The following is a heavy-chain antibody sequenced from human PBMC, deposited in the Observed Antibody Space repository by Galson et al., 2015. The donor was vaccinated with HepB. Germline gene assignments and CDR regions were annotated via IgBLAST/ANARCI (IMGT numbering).Heavy chain of an antibody. CDR3: ASRWGYYYDSSGYYPGGDYYYYMDV. Sequence: SVKVSCKASGGTFSSYAISWVRQAPGQGLEWMGGIIPIFGTANYAQKFQGRVTITADESTSTAYMELSSLRSEDTAVYYCASRWGYYYDSSGYYPGGDYYYYMDVWGKGTTVTVSS. V-gene: IGHV1-69*13. D-gene: IGHD3-22*01. CDR1: GGTFSSYA. J-gene: IGHJ6*03. CDR2: IIPIFGTA.